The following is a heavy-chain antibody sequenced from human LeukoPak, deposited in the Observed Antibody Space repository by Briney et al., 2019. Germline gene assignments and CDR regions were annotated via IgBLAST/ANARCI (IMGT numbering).Heavy chain of an antibody. Sequence: GGSLRLSCSASGFTFSSYALHWVRQAPGKGLEYLSAIEGAGKSTHYADSVKGRFTISRDNSKNTLYLQMSSLRPEDTAVYYCARERPRMDVWGQGTTVTVSS. CDR1: GFTFSSYA. CDR2: IEGAGKST. J-gene: IGHJ6*02. CDR3: ARERPRMDV. V-gene: IGHV3-64D*06.